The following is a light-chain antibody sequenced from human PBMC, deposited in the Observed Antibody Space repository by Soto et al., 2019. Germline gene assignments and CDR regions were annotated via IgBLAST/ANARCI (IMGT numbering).Light chain of an antibody. J-gene: IGKJ2*01. Sequence: DIQMTQSPSSLSASVGDRVTITCRASQSISSSLNWYQQKPGQAPKVLMYAVSSLQSGVPSRFSGSGSGTDFTLTISSLQPEDFATYYCQQSYSSPRTFGQGTKLDIK. CDR1: QSISSS. CDR2: AVS. CDR3: QQSYSSPRT. V-gene: IGKV1-39*01.